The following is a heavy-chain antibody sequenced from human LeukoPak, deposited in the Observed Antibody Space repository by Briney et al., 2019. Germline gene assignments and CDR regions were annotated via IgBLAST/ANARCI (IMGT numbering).Heavy chain of an antibody. V-gene: IGHV3-66*02. CDR2: IYSGGST. CDR3: ARGDYDFWSGYYFDY. Sequence: PGGSLRLSCAASGFTVSSNYMSWVRRAPGKGLEWVSVIYSGGSTYYADSVKGRFTISRDNSKNTLYLQMNSLRAEDTAVYYCARGDYDFWSGYYFDYWGQGTLVTVSS. CDR1: GFTVSSNY. J-gene: IGHJ4*02. D-gene: IGHD3-3*01.